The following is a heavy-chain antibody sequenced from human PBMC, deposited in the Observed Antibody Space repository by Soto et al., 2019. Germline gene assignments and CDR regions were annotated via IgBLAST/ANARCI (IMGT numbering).Heavy chain of an antibody. V-gene: IGHV1-46*01. J-gene: IGHJ5*02. CDR3: ARNSSDLYGWLDP. CDR1: GYSFTSHY. CDR2: IYPGGVNI. Sequence: ASVKVSCKAIGYSFTSHYMHWVRQAPGQGLEWMGTIYPGGVNIAYAQNLRGRVSMTADTSTNTAYMELRNLRSDDTAVYYCARNSSDLYGWLDPWGQGTLVTVSS. D-gene: IGHD3-22*01.